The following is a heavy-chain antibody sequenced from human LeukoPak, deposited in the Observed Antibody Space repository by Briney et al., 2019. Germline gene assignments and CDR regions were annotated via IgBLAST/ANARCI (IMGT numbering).Heavy chain of an antibody. CDR3: AKAWDYYYYYMDV. CDR2: IRYDGSNK. J-gene: IGHJ6*03. D-gene: IGHD3-16*01. Sequence: PGGSLRLSCAASGFTFSSYGMHWVRQAPGKGLEWVAFIRYDGSNKYYADSVKGRFTISRDNSKNTLYLQMNSLRAEDTAVYYCAKAWDYYYYYMDVWGKGTTVTISS. CDR1: GFTFSSYG. V-gene: IGHV3-30*02.